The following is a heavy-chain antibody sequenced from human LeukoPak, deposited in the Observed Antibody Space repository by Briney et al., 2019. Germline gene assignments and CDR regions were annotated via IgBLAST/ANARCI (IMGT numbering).Heavy chain of an antibody. CDR1: GFTFSSYA. V-gene: IGHV3-23*01. D-gene: IGHD2-2*01. J-gene: IGHJ4*02. CDR3: AKDLLYCSSTSCYFGFDY. CDR2: ISGSGGST. Sequence: GGSLRLSCAASGFTFSSYAMSWVRQAPGKGLEWVSAISGSGGSTYYADSVKGRFTISRDNSKNTLYLQMNSLRAEDTAVYYRAKDLLYCSSTSCYFGFDYWGQGTLVTVSS.